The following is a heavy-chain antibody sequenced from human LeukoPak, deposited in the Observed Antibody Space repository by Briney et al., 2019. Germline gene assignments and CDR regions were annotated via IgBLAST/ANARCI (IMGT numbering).Heavy chain of an antibody. CDR3: ARGQPGWSGSNNWFDP. J-gene: IGHJ5*02. D-gene: IGHD3-3*01. Sequence: PSETLSLTCTVSGGSISSYYWSWIRQPPGKGLEWIGEINHSGSTNYNPSLKSRVTISVDTSKNQFSLKLSSVTAADTAVYYCARGQPGWSGSNNWFDPWGQGTLVTVSS. V-gene: IGHV4-34*01. CDR2: INHSGST. CDR1: GGSISSYY.